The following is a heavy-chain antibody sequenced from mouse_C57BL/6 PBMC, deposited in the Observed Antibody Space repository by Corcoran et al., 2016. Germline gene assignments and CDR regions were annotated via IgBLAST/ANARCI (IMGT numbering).Heavy chain of an antibody. CDR1: GYAFSSYW. CDR2: IYPGDGDT. D-gene: IGHD1-1*01. V-gene: IGHV1-80*01. Sequence: QVQLQQSGAELVKPGASVKISCKASGYAFSSYWMNWVKQRPGKGLEWIGQIYPGDGDTNYNGKFKGKATLTADKSSSTAYMQLSSLTSEDSAVYFCARWGTTVPRYAMDYWGQGTSVTVSS. J-gene: IGHJ4*01. CDR3: ARWGTTVPRYAMDY.